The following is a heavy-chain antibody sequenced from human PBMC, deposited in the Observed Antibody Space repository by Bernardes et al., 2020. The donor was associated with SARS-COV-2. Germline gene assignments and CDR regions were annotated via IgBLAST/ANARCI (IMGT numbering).Heavy chain of an antibody. CDR3: AKDRALYDILTGLYYYHLYGMDL. V-gene: IGHV3-23*01. CDR2: ISRSVGST. D-gene: IGHD3-9*01. Sequence: SLSLSCAASGYTFSSDAISWVRQPPAKGLEWVSAISRSVGSTYYADSVKGRFTIFTDNSTNTLYLQMNSLRAEDRAVYYFAKDRALYDILTGLYYYHLYGMDLWGPGTPVTVSS. CDR1: GYTFSSDA. J-gene: IGHJ6*02.